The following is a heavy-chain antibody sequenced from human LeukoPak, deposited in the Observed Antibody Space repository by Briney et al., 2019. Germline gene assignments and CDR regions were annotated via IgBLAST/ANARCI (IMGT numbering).Heavy chain of an antibody. CDR1: GDRVSSNSVT. CDR2: TYYRSTWYN. D-gene: IGHD2-2*01. Sequence: SQTLSLTCAISGDRVSSNSVTWNWIRQSPSRGLEWLGRTYYRSTWYNDYAVSVRGRITVNPDTSKNQFSLHLNSVTPEDTAVYYCARRLTQYDCFDPGGQGILVTVSS. V-gene: IGHV6-1*01. J-gene: IGHJ5*02. CDR3: ARRLTQYDCFDP.